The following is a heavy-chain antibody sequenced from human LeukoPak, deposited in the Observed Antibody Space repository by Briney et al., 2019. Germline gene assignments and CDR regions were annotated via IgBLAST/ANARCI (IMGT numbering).Heavy chain of an antibody. CDR3: AKDGRFLEWLPPYFDY. Sequence: GGSLRLSCAASGFTFSSYAMSWVRHAPGKGLEWVSAISGSGGSTYYADSVKGRFTISRDNSKNTLYLQMNSLRAEDTAVYYCAKDGRFLEWLPPYFDYWGQGTLVTVSS. J-gene: IGHJ4*02. V-gene: IGHV3-23*01. CDR2: ISGSGGST. CDR1: GFTFSSYA. D-gene: IGHD3-3*01.